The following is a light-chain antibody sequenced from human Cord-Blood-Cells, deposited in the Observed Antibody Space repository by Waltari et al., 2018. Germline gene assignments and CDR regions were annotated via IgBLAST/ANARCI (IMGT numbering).Light chain of an antibody. V-gene: IGKV1-8*01. CDR3: QQYYSYPLT. Sequence: AIRMTQSPSSFSASTGDRVTITCRASQGISSYLAWCQQKPGKAPKLLIYAASTLQSGVPSRFSGSGSGTDFTLTISCLQSEDFATYYCQQYYSYPLTFGGGTKVEIK. CDR2: AAS. J-gene: IGKJ4*01. CDR1: QGISSY.